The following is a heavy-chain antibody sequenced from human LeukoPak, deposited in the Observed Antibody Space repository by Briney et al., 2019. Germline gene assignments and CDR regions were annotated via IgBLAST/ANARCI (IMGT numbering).Heavy chain of an antibody. D-gene: IGHD2-15*01. V-gene: IGHV4-59*01. CDR2: IYYSGST. CDR1: GGSISSYY. CDR3: ARDSGYCSGGSCYYY. Sequence: SETLSLTCTVSGGSISSYYWSWIRQPPGKGLEWIGYIYYSGSTSYNPSLKSRVTISVDTSKNQFSLKLSSVTAADTAVYYCARDSGYCSGGSCYYYWGQGTLVTVSS. J-gene: IGHJ4*02.